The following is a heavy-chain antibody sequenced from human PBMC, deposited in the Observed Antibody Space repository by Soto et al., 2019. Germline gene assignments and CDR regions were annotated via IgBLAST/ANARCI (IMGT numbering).Heavy chain of an antibody. Sequence: QVQLQQSGPGLVKPSQTLSLTCAISGDSVSRISTAWNWIRQSPSRGLEWLGRTYYRSKWYNNYAVSVKSRITSNPDTSKNQFSLQLNSVTPEDTAVYYCASGRWSGFDIWGQGTMVTVSS. V-gene: IGHV6-1*01. CDR2: TYYRSKWYN. CDR3: ASGRWSGFDI. D-gene: IGHD3-3*01. J-gene: IGHJ3*02. CDR1: GDSVSRISTA.